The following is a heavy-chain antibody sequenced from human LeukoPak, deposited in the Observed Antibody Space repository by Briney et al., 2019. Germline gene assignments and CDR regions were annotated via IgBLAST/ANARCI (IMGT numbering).Heavy chain of an antibody. Sequence: GGSLRLSCAASGFTVSSNYMSWVRQAPGKGLEWVSVIYSGGSTYYADSVKGRFTISRDNSKNTLYLQMNSLRAEDTAAYYCASSQYDYVWGSYRPDYWGQGTLVTVSS. CDR2: IYSGGST. D-gene: IGHD3-16*02. J-gene: IGHJ4*02. CDR1: GFTVSSNY. V-gene: IGHV3-66*01. CDR3: ASSQYDYVWGSYRPDY.